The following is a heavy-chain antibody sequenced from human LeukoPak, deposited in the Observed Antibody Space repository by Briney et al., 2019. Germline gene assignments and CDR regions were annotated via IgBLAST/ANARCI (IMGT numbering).Heavy chain of an antibody. V-gene: IGHV4-61*02. D-gene: IGHD3-22*01. CDR1: GDSISSGSYY. CDR3: AREHSYYDSSGYYYGSGYFDY. J-gene: IGHJ4*02. CDR2: ISSSGST. Sequence: KPSETLSLTCTVSGDSISSGSYYWSWIRQPAGKGLEWIGRISSSGSTNYNPSLKSRVIISVDTSKNQFSLKLSSVTAADTAVYSCAREHSYYDSSGYYYGSGYFDYWGQGTLVTVSS.